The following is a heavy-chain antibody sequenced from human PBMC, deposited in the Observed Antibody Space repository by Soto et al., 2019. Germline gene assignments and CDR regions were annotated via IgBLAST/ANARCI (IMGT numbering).Heavy chain of an antibody. CDR1: GFPFSNYW. CDR3: ATLYGPLDI. D-gene: IGHD3-16*01. Sequence: EVQLVESGGGLVQSGGSLRLSCSGSGFPFSNYWMHWVRQAPGKGLVWGSLIRGDGINTKYGDSVKGRFTISRDNAKNNLSLQLSSLTAEDTGVYYWATLYGPLDIWREGTLVTVSS. J-gene: IGHJ3*02. CDR2: IRGDGINT. V-gene: IGHV3-74*01.